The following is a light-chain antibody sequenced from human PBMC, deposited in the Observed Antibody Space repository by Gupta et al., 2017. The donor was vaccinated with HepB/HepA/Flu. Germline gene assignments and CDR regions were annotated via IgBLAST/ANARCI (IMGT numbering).Light chain of an antibody. J-gene: IGKJ2*02. CDR1: QSLVHSNGYNY. CDR3: RQALEAPRT. CDR2: LGS. Sequence: DIVMPQSPLSLPVTPGEPASISCRSSQSLVHSNGYNYLDWYLQKPGQSPQLLIYLGSNRASGVPDRFSGSGSGADCTLKISRVEADDGGVYYCRQALEAPRTFGQGTKLEIK. V-gene: IGKV2-28*01.